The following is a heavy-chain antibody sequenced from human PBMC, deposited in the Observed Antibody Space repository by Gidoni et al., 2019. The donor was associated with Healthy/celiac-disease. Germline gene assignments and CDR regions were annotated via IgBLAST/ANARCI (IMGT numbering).Heavy chain of an antibody. J-gene: IGHJ5*02. D-gene: IGHD3-22*01. V-gene: IGHV4-39*01. CDR2: IYYSGST. CDR1: GGSISSSSYY. Sequence: QLQLQESGPGLVKPSETLSLTCTVSGGSISSSSYYWGWIRQPPGKGLEWIGSIYYSGSTYYNPSLKSRVTISVDTSKNQFSLKLSSVTAADTAVYYCARNMIVVVRRNNWFDPWGQGTLVTVSS. CDR3: ARNMIVVVRRNNWFDP.